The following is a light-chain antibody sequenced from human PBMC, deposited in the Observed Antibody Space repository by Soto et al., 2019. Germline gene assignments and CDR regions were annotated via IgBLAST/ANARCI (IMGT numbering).Light chain of an antibody. CDR3: QQYGSSPPWP. CDR2: GAS. CDR1: QSVSSSY. J-gene: IGKJ1*01. Sequence: EIVLTQSPGTLYLSPGERATLSCRASQSVSSSYLAWYQQKPGQAPRLLIYGASSRATGIPDRFSGSGSGTDFSLTISRLEPEDFAVYYRQQYGSSPPWPFGQGTKVEIK. V-gene: IGKV3-20*01.